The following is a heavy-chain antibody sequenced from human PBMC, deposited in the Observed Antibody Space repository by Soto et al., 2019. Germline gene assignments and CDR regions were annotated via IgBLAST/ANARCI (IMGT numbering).Heavy chain of an antibody. V-gene: IGHV4-31*03. CDR1: GGSISSGDYY. CDR3: ARWWSGSRQGFDP. J-gene: IGHJ5*02. Sequence: QVQLQESGPGLVKPSQTLSLTCTVSGGSISSGDYYWSWIRQHPGKGLEWIGYIYYSGSTYYNPAHKSRGSISVDTSKNQFSLKLSSVTAADTAVYYCARWWSGSRQGFDPWGQGTLVTVSS. CDR2: IYYSGST. D-gene: IGHD3-3*01.